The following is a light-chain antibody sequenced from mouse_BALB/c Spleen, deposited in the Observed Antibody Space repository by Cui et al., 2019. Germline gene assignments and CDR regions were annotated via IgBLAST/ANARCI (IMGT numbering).Light chain of an antibody. V-gene: IGKV6-20*01. J-gene: IGKJ5*01. CDR1: ENVGTY. CDR3: GQSYSYPLT. CDR2: GAS. Sequence: NIVMTQSPKSMSMSEGERVTLSCKASENVGTYVSWYQQKPEQSPKLLIYGASNRYTGVPDRFTGSGSATDFTLTISSVQAEDLADYHCGQSYSYPLTFGAGTKLELK.